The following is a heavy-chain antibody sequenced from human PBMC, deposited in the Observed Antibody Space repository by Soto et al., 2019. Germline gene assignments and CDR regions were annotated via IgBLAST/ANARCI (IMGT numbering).Heavy chain of an antibody. Sequence: PGGSLSLSCAASGFPFSSYGMHWVRQAPGKGLEWVAVISYDGSNKYYADSVKGRFTISRDNSKNTLYLQMNSLRAEDTAVYYCAIYSSGWYPLDYWGQGTLVTVSS. V-gene: IGHV3-30*03. CDR1: GFPFSSYG. J-gene: IGHJ4*02. D-gene: IGHD6-19*01. CDR3: AIYSSGWYPLDY. CDR2: ISYDGSNK.